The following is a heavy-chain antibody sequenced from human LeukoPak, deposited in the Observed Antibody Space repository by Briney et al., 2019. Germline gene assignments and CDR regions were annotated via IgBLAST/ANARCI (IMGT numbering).Heavy chain of an antibody. CDR2: IYTSGST. J-gene: IGHJ5*02. V-gene: IGHV4-4*09. CDR3: ARHEDSYDSSGYYP. D-gene: IGHD3-22*01. Sequence: SETLSLTCTVSGGSISSYYWSWIRQPPGKGLEWIGYIYTSGSTNYNPSLKSRVTISVDTSKNQSSLKLSSVTAADTAVYYCARHEDSYDSSGYYPWGQGTLVTVSS. CDR1: GGSISSYY.